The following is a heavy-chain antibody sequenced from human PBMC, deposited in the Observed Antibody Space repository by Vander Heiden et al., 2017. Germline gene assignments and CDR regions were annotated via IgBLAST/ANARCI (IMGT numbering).Heavy chain of an antibody. CDR1: GFTFDAYA. D-gene: IGHD3-22*01. CDR3: AKDGIDYYDSKGAFDI. Sequence: EVQLVESGGGLVQPGRSLRLSCAASGFTFDAYARPWFRQVPGKGLEWVSGISWNSGSIGYADSVKGRFTISRDNAKNSLYLQMNSLRAEDTALYYCAKDGIDYYDSKGAFDIWGQGTMVTVSS. V-gene: IGHV3-9*01. J-gene: IGHJ3*02. CDR2: ISWNSGSI.